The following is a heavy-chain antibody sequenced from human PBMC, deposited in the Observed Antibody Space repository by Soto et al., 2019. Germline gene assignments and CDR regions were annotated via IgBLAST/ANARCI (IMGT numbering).Heavy chain of an antibody. CDR3: AREEVSRPNTYHGLDV. Sequence: EVQLVESGGGLVKPGGSLRLSCAASGFTFNTYTMNWVRQAPGKGLEWVSSISSRSIYIYYADSVTGRFTSSRDDDRNSLYLQMNSLRAEDTAVYYCAREEVSRPNTYHGLDVWGQGTTVTVSS. CDR2: ISSRSIYI. V-gene: IGHV3-21*01. CDR1: GFTFNTYT. J-gene: IGHJ6*02.